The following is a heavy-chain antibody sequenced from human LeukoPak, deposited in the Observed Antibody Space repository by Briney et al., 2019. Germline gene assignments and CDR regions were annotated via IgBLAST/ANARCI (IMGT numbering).Heavy chain of an antibody. CDR3: ARAAHLCSGGSCYRGGLDY. D-gene: IGHD2-15*01. V-gene: IGHV3-30*03. CDR1: GFTFSSYG. J-gene: IGHJ4*02. Sequence: GGSLRLSCAASGFTFSSYGMHWVRQAPGKGLEWVAVISYDGSNKYYADSVKGRFTISRDNSKNTLYLQMNSLRAEDTAVYYCARAAHLCSGGSCYRGGLDYWGQGTLVTVSS. CDR2: ISYDGSNK.